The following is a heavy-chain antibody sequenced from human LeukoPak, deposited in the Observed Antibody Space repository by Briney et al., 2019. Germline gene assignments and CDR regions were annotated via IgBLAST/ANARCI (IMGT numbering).Heavy chain of an antibody. CDR2: INSDGSST. J-gene: IGHJ4*02. Sequence: PGGSLRLPCAASGFTFSSYWMHWVRQAPGKGLVWVSRINSDGSSTSHADSVKGRFTISRDNAKNTLYLQMNSLRAEDTAVYYCARAASYYGSGSFSKYYFDYWGQGTLVTVSS. CDR3: ARAASYYGSGSFSKYYFDY. V-gene: IGHV3-74*01. D-gene: IGHD3-10*01. CDR1: GFTFSSYW.